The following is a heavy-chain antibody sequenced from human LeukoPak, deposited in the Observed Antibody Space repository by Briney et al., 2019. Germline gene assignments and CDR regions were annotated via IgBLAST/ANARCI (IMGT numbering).Heavy chain of an antibody. CDR3: AAPRRGYSYGGFDY. CDR1: GGSISSYY. V-gene: IGHV4-59*08. J-gene: IGHJ4*02. D-gene: IGHD5-18*01. Sequence: SETLSLTCTVSGGSISSYYWSWLRQPPGKGLEWIGYIYYSGSTNYNPSLKSRVTISVDTSKNQFSLKLSSVTAADTAVYYCAAPRRGYSYGGFDYWGQGTLVTVSS. CDR2: IYYSGST.